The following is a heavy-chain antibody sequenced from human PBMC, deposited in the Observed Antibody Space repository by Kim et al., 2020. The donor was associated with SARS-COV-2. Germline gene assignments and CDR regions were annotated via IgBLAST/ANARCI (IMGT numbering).Heavy chain of an antibody. CDR1: GDSVSSNSAA. CDR3: ARGGIVVVPAAITRENYGMDV. CDR2: TYYRSKWHN. J-gene: IGHJ6*02. D-gene: IGHD2-2*02. Sequence: SQTLSLTCAISGDSVSSNSAAWNWIRQSPSRGLEWLGRTYYRSKWHNDYAVSVKSRITINPDTSKNQFSLQLNSVTPEDTAVYYCARGGIVVVPAAITRENYGMDVWGQGTTVTVSS. V-gene: IGHV6-1*01.